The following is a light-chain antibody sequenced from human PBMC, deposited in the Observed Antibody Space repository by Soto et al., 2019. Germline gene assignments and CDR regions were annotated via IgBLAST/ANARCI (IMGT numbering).Light chain of an antibody. CDR1: QTFSNSF. J-gene: IGKJ5*01. CDR2: GAS. CDR3: QQRSNWPPGT. Sequence: IVLTQSPGTLSLSPGERATLSCRASQTFSNSFLSWFQQKPGQAPRLLIYGASSRATGIPARFSGSGSGTDFTPTISSLEPQDFAVYYCQQRSNWPPGTFGQGTRLEIK. V-gene: IGKV3D-20*02.